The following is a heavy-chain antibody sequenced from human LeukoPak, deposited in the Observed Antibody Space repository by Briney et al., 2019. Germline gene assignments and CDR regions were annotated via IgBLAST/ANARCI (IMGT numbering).Heavy chain of an antibody. J-gene: IGHJ6*03. V-gene: IGHV3-21*01. CDR3: ARDPFSGNYSPHEYYYYMDV. Sequence: GGSLRLSCAASGFTFSSYSMNWVRQAPGKGLEWVSSISSSSSYVYYADSVKGRFTISRDNAKNSLYLQMDSLRGEDTAVFYCARDPFSGNYSPHEYYYYMDVWGKGTTVTVSS. D-gene: IGHD1-26*01. CDR2: ISSSSSYV. CDR1: GFTFSSYS.